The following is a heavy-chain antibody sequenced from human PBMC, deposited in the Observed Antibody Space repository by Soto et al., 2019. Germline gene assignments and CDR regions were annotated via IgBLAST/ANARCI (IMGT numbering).Heavy chain of an antibody. D-gene: IGHD2-2*03. CDR3: ARDGSY. J-gene: IGHJ4*02. CDR1: GGSISSNY. V-gene: IGHV4-59*01. Sequence: QVQLQESGPRLVKPSENLSLTCTVSGGSISSNYWTWIRQPPGKGLEWIGYVYYSGSTTSNPSLKSRVTISVDTSKNQFSLKLTSVTAADTAVYYCARDGSYWGQGILVTVSS. CDR2: VYYSGST.